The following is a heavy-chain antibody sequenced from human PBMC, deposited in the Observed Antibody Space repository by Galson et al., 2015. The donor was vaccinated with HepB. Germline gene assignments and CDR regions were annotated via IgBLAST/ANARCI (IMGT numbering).Heavy chain of an antibody. CDR2: ISYDGSNK. CDR1: GFTFSSYA. CDR3: ARSVGYYYDSSGYSHFDY. J-gene: IGHJ4*02. Sequence: SLRLSCAASGFTFSSYAMHWVRQAPGKGLEWVAVISYDGSNKYYADSVKGRFTISRDNSKNTLYLQMNSLRAEDTAVYYCARSVGYYYDSSGYSHFDYWGQGTLVTVSS. D-gene: IGHD3-22*01. V-gene: IGHV3-30*04.